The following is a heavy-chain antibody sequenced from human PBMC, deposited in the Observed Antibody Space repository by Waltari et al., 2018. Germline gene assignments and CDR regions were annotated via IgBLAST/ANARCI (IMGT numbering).Heavy chain of an antibody. CDR2: IYSGGST. D-gene: IGHD3-10*01. CDR1: GFTVSSNY. CDR3: ARESLLGFGDKGGGYFDY. V-gene: IGHV3-53*01. J-gene: IGHJ4*02. Sequence: EVQLVESGGGLIQPGGSLRLSCAASGFTVSSNYMSWVRQAPGKGLEWVSVIYSGGSTYYADSVKGRFTISRENSKNTLYLQMNSLRAEDTAVYYCARESLLGFGDKGGGYFDYWGQGTLVTVSS.